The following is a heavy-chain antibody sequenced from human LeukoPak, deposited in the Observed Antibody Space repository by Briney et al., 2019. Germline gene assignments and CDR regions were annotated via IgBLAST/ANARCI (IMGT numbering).Heavy chain of an antibody. Sequence: GGSLRLSCAASGFIFSGSVMHWVRQAPGKGLEWVAIISYDGTNENYGDSVKGRFTISRDNSKSTLYLHMNSLRHDDTAVYYCAKDSGGSVLEDWGHGSLVIVSS. CDR3: AKDSGGSVLED. CDR1: GFIFSGSV. D-gene: IGHD2-15*01. J-gene: IGHJ4*01. V-gene: IGHV3-30*18. CDR2: ISYDGTNE.